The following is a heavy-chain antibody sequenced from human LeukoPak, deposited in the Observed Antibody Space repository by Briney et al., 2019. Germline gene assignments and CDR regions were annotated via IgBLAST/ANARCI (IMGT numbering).Heavy chain of an antibody. CDR2: INHSGST. J-gene: IGHJ6*03. V-gene: IGHV4-34*01. Sequence: PSETLSLTCAVYGGSFSGYYWSWIRQPPGKGLEWIGEINHSGSTIYNPSLKSRVTISVDTSKNQFSLKLSSVTAADTAVYYCARVRVYYYYYMDVWGKGTTVTVSS. CDR1: GGSFSGYY. D-gene: IGHD3-10*01. CDR3: ARVRVYYYYYMDV.